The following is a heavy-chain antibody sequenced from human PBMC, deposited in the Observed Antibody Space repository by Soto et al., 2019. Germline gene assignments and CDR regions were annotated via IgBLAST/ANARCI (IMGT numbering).Heavy chain of an antibody. D-gene: IGHD6-13*01. V-gene: IGHV1-69*13. CDR3: ASPIEAAGPYYYGMDV. J-gene: IGHJ6*04. Sequence: VASVKVSCKASRGTFSSYAISWVRHAPGQGLEWMGGIIPIFGTANYAQKFQGRVTITADESTSTAYMELSSPRSEDTAVYYCASPIEAAGPYYYGMDVWGKGTTVTVSS. CDR1: RGTFSSYA. CDR2: IIPIFGTA.